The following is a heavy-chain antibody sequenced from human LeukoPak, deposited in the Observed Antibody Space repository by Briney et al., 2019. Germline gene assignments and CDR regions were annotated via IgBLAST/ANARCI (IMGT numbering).Heavy chain of an antibody. CDR2: IKQDGSEK. Sequence: PGGSLRLSCAASGFTFSSYWMSWVRQAPGKGLEWEANIKQDGSEKYYVDSAKGRFSISRDNAQNSVYLQMNSLSAEDTAVYYCLRTVGATIFDFWGQGTLVTVSS. CDR1: GFTFSSYW. D-gene: IGHD1-26*01. V-gene: IGHV3-7*01. CDR3: LRTVGATIFDF. J-gene: IGHJ4*02.